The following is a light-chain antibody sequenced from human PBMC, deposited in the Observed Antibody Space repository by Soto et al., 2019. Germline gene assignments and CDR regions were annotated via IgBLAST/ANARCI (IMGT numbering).Light chain of an antibody. J-gene: IGKJ5*01. CDR3: QQSSSSPIT. V-gene: IGKV3-20*01. Sequence: EIVLNQAPRTLSLSPGEGAELSPRARQRFDDYLAWYQQKPGQAPRLLFYRASTRATGIPDRFSGSGSGTDFTLTISRLEPEDFAVYYCQQSSSSPITFGQGTRLEI. CDR2: RAS. CDR1: QRFDDY.